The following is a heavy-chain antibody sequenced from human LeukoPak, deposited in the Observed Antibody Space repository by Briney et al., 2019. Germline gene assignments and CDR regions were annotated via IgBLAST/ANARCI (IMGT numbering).Heavy chain of an antibody. J-gene: IGHJ4*02. V-gene: IGHV5-51*01. CDR2: IYPGDSET. Sequence: GESLKISCKGSGYRFSNYWVAWVRQMPGKGLEWMGIIYPGDSETRYSPSFQGQVTISVDKSINTAYLQWSSLEASDTAMYYCARLILTYNWNYIDYWGQGTQVTVSS. CDR1: GYRFSNYW. CDR3: ARLILTYNWNYIDY. D-gene: IGHD1-20*01.